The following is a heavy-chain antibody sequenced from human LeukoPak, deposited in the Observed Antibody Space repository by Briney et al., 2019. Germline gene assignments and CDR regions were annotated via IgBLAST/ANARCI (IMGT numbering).Heavy chain of an antibody. CDR1: GFTFSSYW. Sequence: GGSLRLSCAASGFTFSSYWMDWVRQAPGKGPVWVSRINLDGSSTTYADSVKGRFTISRDNAKNTLYLQVNSLRAEDTAVYYCTRDRPIDYWGQGTLVTVSS. V-gene: IGHV3-74*01. CDR3: TRDRPIDY. CDR2: INLDGSST. J-gene: IGHJ4*02.